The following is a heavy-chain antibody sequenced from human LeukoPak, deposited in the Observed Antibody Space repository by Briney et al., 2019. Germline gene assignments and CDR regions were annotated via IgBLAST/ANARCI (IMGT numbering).Heavy chain of an antibody. D-gene: IGHD3-10*01. Sequence: PSETLSLTCAVYGGSFSGYYWSWIRQPPGKGLEWIGYIYSSGSTNYNPSLKSRLTISVDASKNQFSLKLTSVTAADTAVYYCARAYYYGSGSYGLDYWGQGTLVTVSS. CDR3: ARAYYYGSGSYGLDY. J-gene: IGHJ4*02. V-gene: IGHV4-59*01. CDR2: IYSSGST. CDR1: GGSFSGYY.